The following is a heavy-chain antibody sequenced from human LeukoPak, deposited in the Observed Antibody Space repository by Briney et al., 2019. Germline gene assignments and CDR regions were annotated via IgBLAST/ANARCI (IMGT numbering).Heavy chain of an antibody. V-gene: IGHV1-18*01. CDR3: ARGVAAAESSEYFQH. Sequence: ASVKVSCKASGYIFTSYGISWMRQAPGQGLEWMGWISGYNGHTKYAQKVQARVTMTTDTSTSTAYMELRSLRSDDTAVYYCARGVAAAESSEYFQHWGQGTLVTVSS. J-gene: IGHJ1*01. CDR1: GYIFTSYG. D-gene: IGHD6-13*01. CDR2: ISGYNGHT.